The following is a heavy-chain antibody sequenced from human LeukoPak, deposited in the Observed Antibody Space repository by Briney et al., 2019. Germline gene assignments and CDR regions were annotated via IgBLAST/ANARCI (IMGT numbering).Heavy chain of an antibody. D-gene: IGHD6-19*01. CDR1: GFTLSNSA. CDR3: AKGIYSSGWSYFDY. Sequence: GGSLRLSCATSGFTLSNSAMSWVRQAPGKGLEWVSTLSGSGITTYYADSVKGRFTISRDNSKDTLYLQMNSLRAEDTAVYYCAKGIYSSGWSYFDYWGHGTLVTVSS. CDR2: LSGSGITT. J-gene: IGHJ4*01. V-gene: IGHV3-23*01.